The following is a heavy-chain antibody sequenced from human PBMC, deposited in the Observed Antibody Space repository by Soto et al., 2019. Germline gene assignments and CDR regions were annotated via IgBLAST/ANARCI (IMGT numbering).Heavy chain of an antibody. CDR2: IIPIFGTA. Sequence: SVKVSCKASGGTFRSYAMSWVRQAPGQGLEWMGGIIPIFGTANYAQKFQGRVTITADESTSTAYMELSSLRSEDTAVYYCARGYSSSWYRSGYYFDYWGQGTLVTVSS. D-gene: IGHD6-13*01. CDR1: GGTFRSYA. V-gene: IGHV1-69*13. CDR3: ARGYSSSWYRSGYYFDY. J-gene: IGHJ4*02.